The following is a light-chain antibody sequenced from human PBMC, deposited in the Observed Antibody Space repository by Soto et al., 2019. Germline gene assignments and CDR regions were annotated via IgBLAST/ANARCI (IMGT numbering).Light chain of an antibody. Sequence: IVLTQSPGTLSLSPGERATLSCRASLSIGDYLAWYQHRPAQAPRLLIYDASKRATGIPARFNGSGSGTDFTLTITSLEPEDFAVYYCQQRSSWLTFGGGTKVEL. J-gene: IGKJ4*01. V-gene: IGKV3-11*01. CDR2: DAS. CDR1: LSIGDY. CDR3: QQRSSWLT.